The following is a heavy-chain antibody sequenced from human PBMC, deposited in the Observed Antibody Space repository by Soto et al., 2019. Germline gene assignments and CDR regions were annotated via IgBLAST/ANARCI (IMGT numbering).Heavy chain of an antibody. D-gene: IGHD6-19*01. V-gene: IGHV3-9*01. CDR1: GFTFDDYA. J-gene: IGHJ3*02. Sequence: EVQLVESGGGLVQPGRSLRLSCAASGFTFDDYAMHWVRQAPGKGLEWVSGISWNSGSIGYADSVKGRFTISRDNAKNSLYLQMNSLRAEDTALYYCAKDRGSGSSDAFDIWGQGTMVTVSS. CDR2: ISWNSGSI. CDR3: AKDRGSGSSDAFDI.